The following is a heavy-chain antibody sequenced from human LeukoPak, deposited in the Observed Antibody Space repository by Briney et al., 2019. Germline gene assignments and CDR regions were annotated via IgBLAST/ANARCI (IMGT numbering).Heavy chain of an antibody. CDR2: IIPIFGTA. CDR3: ARDEPYYYDSSGYYLGGPTAFDP. Sequence: ASVKVSCKASGGTFSSYAISWVRQAPGQGLEWMGGIIPIFGTANYAQKFQGRGTITTDESTSTAYMELSSLRSEDTAVYYCARDEPYYYDSSGYYLGGPTAFDPWGQGTLVTVSS. J-gene: IGHJ5*02. CDR1: GGTFSSYA. D-gene: IGHD3-22*01. V-gene: IGHV1-69*05.